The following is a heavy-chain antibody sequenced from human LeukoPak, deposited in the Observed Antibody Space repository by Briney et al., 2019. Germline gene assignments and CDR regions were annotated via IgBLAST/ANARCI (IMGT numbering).Heavy chain of an antibody. Sequence: GGSLRLSCAASGFTLSSNYMSWVRQAPGKGLEWVSVLYSGGSTYYADSVKGRFTISRDNSKNTVYLQMNSLRGEDTAVFYCARDKGTFAFDIWGQGTMVTVSS. D-gene: IGHD3-10*01. J-gene: IGHJ3*02. CDR1: GFTLSSNY. CDR2: LYSGGST. V-gene: IGHV3-53*01. CDR3: ARDKGTFAFDI.